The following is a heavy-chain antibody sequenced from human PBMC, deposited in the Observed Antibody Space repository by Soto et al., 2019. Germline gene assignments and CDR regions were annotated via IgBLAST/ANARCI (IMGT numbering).Heavy chain of an antibody. D-gene: IGHD5-12*01. J-gene: IGHJ6*02. CDR1: GFSNYG. Sequence: PGGSLRLSCAASGFSNYGMHWVRQTPGKGLESVAVISYDGSSEYYADSVKGRFTISRDNSKKTLYLQINSLRAEDTAVYYCAKDRSLGGSYYYYGMDVWGQGTTVTAP. CDR3: AKDRSLGGSYYYYGMDV. CDR2: ISYDGSSE. V-gene: IGHV3-30*18.